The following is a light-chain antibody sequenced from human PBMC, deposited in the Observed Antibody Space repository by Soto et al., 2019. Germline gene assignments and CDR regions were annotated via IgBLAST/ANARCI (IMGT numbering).Light chain of an antibody. CDR2: EVN. J-gene: IGLJ1*01. V-gene: IGLV2-14*01. Sequence: QSALTQPASVSGSPGQSITISCTGTSSDVGGYDYVSWYQQHPGKAPKLMIFEVNNRPSGVSNRFSGSKSGNTASLTISGLQAEDEADYFCSSHSTSRTYVFGTGTKLTVL. CDR1: SSDVGGYDY. CDR3: SSHSTSRTYV.